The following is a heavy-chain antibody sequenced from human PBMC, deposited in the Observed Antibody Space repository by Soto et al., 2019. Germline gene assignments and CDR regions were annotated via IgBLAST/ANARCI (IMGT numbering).Heavy chain of an antibody. CDR3: GRGYFYDSGVYYSYLEY. CDR1: GGYISSGGYS. Sequence: SETLSLTCAVSGGYISSGGYSGSWIRQPPGKGLEWIGYMYHSGSTYYNPSLKSRVTISIDRSKNQFSLKLSSVTAADTAVNYCGRGYFYDSGVYYSYLEYWSRGPLVPVSS. J-gene: IGHJ4*02. CDR2: MYHSGST. D-gene: IGHD3-22*01. V-gene: IGHV4-30-2*01.